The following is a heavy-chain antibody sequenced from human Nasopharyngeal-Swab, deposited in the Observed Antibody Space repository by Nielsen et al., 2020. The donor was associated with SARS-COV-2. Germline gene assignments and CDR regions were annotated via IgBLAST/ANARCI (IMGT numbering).Heavy chain of an antibody. Sequence: GGSLRLSCAASGFTFSSYWMSWVRQAPGKGLEWAAYIKEDGSEKYFVDSVKGRFTISRDDAKNSLYLQMNSLRAEDTAVYYCARDYTRFDYWGQGTLVTVSS. CDR3: ARDYTRFDY. CDR2: IKEDGSEK. D-gene: IGHD3-16*01. V-gene: IGHV3-7*05. J-gene: IGHJ4*02. CDR1: GFTFSSYW.